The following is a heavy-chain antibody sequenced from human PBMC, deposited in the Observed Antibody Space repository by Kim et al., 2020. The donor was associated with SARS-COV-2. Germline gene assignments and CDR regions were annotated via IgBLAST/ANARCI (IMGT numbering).Heavy chain of an antibody. CDR1: EFTFSNNW. CDR3: ARDPYGGGGYGAFDI. CDR2: KKQDGSEE. V-gene: IGHV3-7*03. D-gene: IGHD3-22*01. Sequence: GGSLRLSCVASEFTFSNNWMTWVRQAPGKGLEWGANKKQDGSEEYYVDSVKDRFTIARDNAKNSLYLQMNSLRAEDTAVYFCARDPYGGGGYGAFDIWGQGTMVTVSS. J-gene: IGHJ3*02.